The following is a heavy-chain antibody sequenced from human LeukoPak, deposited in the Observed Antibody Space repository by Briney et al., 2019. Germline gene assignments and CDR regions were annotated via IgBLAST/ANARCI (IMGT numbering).Heavy chain of an antibody. V-gene: IGHV1-18*01. CDR3: ARIGGNTDPYYFDY. CDR1: GYTFTSYG. J-gene: IGHJ4*02. D-gene: IGHD1-26*01. CDR2: ISAYKDNT. Sequence: ASVKVSCKGSGYTFTSYGIRWVGQAPGQGREWMGLISAYKDNTHHAHKHQRRHTINTHTYTSTAYMSQRSLRSDDAAVYYCARIGGNTDPYYFDYWGQGTLVTVSS.